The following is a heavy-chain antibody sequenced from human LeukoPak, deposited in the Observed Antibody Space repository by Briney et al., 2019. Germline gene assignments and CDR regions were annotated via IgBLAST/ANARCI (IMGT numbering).Heavy chain of an antibody. Sequence: SETLPHTCTVSGGSISSYYWSWIRQPPGKGLEWIGYIYYSGSTNYNPSLKSRVTISVDTSKNQFSLKLSSVTAADTAVYYCARRGPGYSSGWYDFYYWGQGGKLSVSS. V-gene: IGHV4-59*08. CDR2: IYYSGST. D-gene: IGHD6-19*01. J-gene: IGHJ4*02. CDR3: ARRGPGYSSGWYDFYY. CDR1: GGSISSYY.